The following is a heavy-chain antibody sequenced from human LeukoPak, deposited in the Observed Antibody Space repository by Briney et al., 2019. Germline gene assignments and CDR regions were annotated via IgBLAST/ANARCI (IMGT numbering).Heavy chain of an antibody. CDR2: ISSSDSTI. V-gene: IGHV3-48*04. Sequence: LSGGSLRLSCAASEFTFSVYTINSVRQAPGKGLEWVSYISSSDSTIYYADSVKGRFTISTDNAKNSLYLQMSSLRAEDTAVYYCARETRVRWTDYWGQGILVTVSS. J-gene: IGHJ4*02. D-gene: IGHD5-24*01. CDR3: ARETRVRWTDY. CDR1: EFTFSVYT.